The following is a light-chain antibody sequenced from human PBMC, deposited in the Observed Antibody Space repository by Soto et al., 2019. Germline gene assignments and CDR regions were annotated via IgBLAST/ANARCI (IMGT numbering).Light chain of an antibody. J-gene: IGLJ1*01. CDR1: ISDVGGYNY. CDR2: DVS. Sequence: QSVLTQPASVSGSPGQSITISCTGTISDVGGYNYVSWYQQHPGKAPKLMIYDVSKRPSGVPDRFSGSKSGNTASLTISGLQAEDEADYYCCSYAGSYTFGVFGTGTKVTVL. CDR3: CSYAGSYTFGV. V-gene: IGLV2-11*01.